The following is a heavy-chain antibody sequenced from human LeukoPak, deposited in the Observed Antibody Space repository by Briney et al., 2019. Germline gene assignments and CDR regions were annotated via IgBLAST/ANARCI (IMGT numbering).Heavy chain of an antibody. CDR2: ISGSGGST. V-gene: IGHV3-23*01. Sequence: GGSLRLSCATSGFTFSGSAIHWVRQAPGKGLEWVSAISGSGGSTYYADSVKGRFTISRDNSKNTLYLQMNSLRAEDTAVYYCARLAQPPSYFDYWGQGTLVTVSS. CDR3: ARLAQPPSYFDY. J-gene: IGHJ4*02. D-gene: IGHD6-19*01. CDR1: GFTFSGSA.